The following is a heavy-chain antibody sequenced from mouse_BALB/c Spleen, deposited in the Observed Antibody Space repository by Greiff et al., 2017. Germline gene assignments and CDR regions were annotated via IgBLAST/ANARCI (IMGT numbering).Heavy chain of an antibody. CDR1: GDSITSGY. V-gene: IGHV3-8*02. J-gene: IGHJ1*01. D-gene: IGHD1-2*01. CDR2: ISYSGST. Sequence: EVKLVESGPSLVKPSQTLSLTCSVTGDSITSGYWNWIRKFPGNKLEYMGYISYSGSTYYNPSLKSRISITRDTSKNQYYLQLNSVTTEDTATYYCASSLRLRYWYFDVWGAGTTVTVSS. CDR3: ASSLRLRYWYFDV.